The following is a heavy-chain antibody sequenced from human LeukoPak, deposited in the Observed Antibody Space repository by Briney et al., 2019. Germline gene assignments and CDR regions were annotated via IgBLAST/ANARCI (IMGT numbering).Heavy chain of an antibody. D-gene: IGHD1-26*01. Sequence: GGSLRLSCAASGFTFSSYSMNWVRQAPGKGLEWVSYISSSSSTIYYADSVKGRFTISRDNAKNTLYLQMNSLRAEDTAVYFCAPMRDWEISWGQGTLVTVSS. J-gene: IGHJ5*02. CDR3: APMRDWEIS. CDR2: ISSSSSTI. V-gene: IGHV3-48*04. CDR1: GFTFSSYS.